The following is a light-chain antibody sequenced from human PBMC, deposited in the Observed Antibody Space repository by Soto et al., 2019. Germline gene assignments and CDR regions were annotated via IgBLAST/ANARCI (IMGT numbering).Light chain of an antibody. J-gene: IGLJ1*01. CDR2: EVS. Sequence: QSALTQPASVSGSPGKSITISCTGTSSDIGNYNYVSWYQQHPGKAPKVMIYEVSNRPSGVSNRFSGSKSDNTASLTISGLQADDEADYYCTSYTSSSTYVFGTGTKLSVL. CDR3: TSYTSSSTYV. V-gene: IGLV2-14*01. CDR1: SSDIGNYNY.